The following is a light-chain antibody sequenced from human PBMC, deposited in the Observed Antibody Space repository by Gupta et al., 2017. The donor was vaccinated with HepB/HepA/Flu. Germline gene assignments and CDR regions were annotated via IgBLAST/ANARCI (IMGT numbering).Light chain of an antibody. Sequence: SSELTQDPAVSVALGQTVRITCQGDSLRTYYTSWYQQKPGQAPILVIYGKNSRPSGIPDRFSGSTSGSTAALTITGAQAEEEADYYCNSRDSSGYHLVFGGGTQLTVL. CDR2: GKN. CDR3: NSRDSSGYHLV. V-gene: IGLV3-19*01. CDR1: SLRTYY. J-gene: IGLJ2*01.